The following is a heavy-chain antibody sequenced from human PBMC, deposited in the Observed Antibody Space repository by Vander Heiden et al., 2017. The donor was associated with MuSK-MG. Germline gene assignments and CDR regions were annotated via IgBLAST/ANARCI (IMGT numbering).Heavy chain of an antibody. J-gene: IGHJ3*02. Sequence: EVQLVDSGGGLVQPGGSLRLSCAASGFSGRGNDGTWVRQAPGKGLEWVSLIYSGRYTYYPDSVKGRFTISRDNSKNTLYLQMNSLRAEDTAVYYCGVIVLSGVRLDIWGQGTMVTVSS. CDR1: GFSGRGND. D-gene: IGHD5-12*01. CDR3: GVIVLSGVRLDI. CDR2: IYSGRYT. V-gene: IGHV3-66*02.